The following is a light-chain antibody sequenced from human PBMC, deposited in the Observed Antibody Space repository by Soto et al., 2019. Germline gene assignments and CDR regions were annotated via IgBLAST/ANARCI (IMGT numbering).Light chain of an antibody. J-gene: IGKJ4*01. V-gene: IGKV3-15*01. CDR3: QQYNVWPFT. Sequence: EIVMTQSPATLSVSPGERATLSCRASQSVSSNLAWYQQKPGQTPQLLIYVASTRATGIPARFSGSGSGSDFTLTISSLESEDFEVYYCQQYNVWPFTFGGGTKVEFK. CDR2: VAS. CDR1: QSVSSN.